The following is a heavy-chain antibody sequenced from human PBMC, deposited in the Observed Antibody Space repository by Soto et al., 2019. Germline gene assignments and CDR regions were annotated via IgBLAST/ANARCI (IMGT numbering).Heavy chain of an antibody. V-gene: IGHV4-4*07. Sequence: SETLSLTCTVSGVSISNYYWTWIRQPAGKGLEWIGRIFPSVSTNYNPSLRGRVTMSVDTSKNLFSLKLSSVTAADTALYYCASEGTAMKLHYWGQGTLVTVSS. CDR2: IFPSVST. CDR3: ASEGTAMKLHY. J-gene: IGHJ4*02. CDR1: GVSISNYY. D-gene: IGHD5-18*01.